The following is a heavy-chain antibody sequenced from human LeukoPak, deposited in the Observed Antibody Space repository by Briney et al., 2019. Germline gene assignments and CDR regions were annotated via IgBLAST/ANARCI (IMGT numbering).Heavy chain of an antibody. D-gene: IGHD4-17*01. J-gene: IGHJ6*02. Sequence: GGSLRLSCAASGFTFSSYGMHWVRQAPGKGLEGVAVIWYDGSNKYYADSVKGRFTISRDNSKNTLYLQMNSLRAEDTAVYYCARVTTTVTTLHGMDVWGQGTTVTVSS. CDR1: GFTFSSYG. V-gene: IGHV3-33*01. CDR2: IWYDGSNK. CDR3: ARVTTTVTTLHGMDV.